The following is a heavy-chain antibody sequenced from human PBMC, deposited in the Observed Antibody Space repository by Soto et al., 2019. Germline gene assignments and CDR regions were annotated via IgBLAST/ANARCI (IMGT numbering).Heavy chain of an antibody. V-gene: IGHV4-59*01. Sequence: SETLSLTCTVSGGSISSYYWSWIRQPPGKGLEWIGYIYYSGSTNYNPSLKSRVTISVDTSKNQFSLKLSSVTAADTAVYYCARVQEYSSSTIDYWGQGTLVTVSS. J-gene: IGHJ4*02. CDR3: ARVQEYSSSTIDY. D-gene: IGHD6-6*01. CDR2: IYYSGST. CDR1: GGSISSYY.